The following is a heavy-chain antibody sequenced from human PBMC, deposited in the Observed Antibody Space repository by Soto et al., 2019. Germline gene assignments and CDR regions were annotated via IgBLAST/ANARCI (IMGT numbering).Heavy chain of an antibody. J-gene: IGHJ4*02. CDR3: ARESEDLTSKFDY. CDR1: GFTFSRYS. V-gene: IGHV3-21*01. CDR2: ISSTTNYI. Sequence: PGGSLRLSCAASGFTFSRYSMNWVRQAPGKGLEWVSSISSTTNYIYYADSMKGRFTVSRDNAKNSVYLDMNSLSAEDTAVYYCARESEDLTSKFDYWGQGT.